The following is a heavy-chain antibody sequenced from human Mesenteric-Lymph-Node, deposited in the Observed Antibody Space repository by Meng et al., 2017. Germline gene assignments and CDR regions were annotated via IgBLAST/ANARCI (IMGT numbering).Heavy chain of an antibody. D-gene: IGHD2/OR15-2a*01. CDR1: GITISGFW. J-gene: IGHJ4*02. CDR2: INSDGSIT. V-gene: IGHV3-74*01. CDR3: ARDLQKYCK. Sequence: GESLKISCVASGITISGFWVHWVRQVPGKGLGWVARINSDGSITEYADSVKGRFTISRDNAKNTASLQMNSLRVDDTAVYYCARDLQKYCKWGQGTLVTVSS.